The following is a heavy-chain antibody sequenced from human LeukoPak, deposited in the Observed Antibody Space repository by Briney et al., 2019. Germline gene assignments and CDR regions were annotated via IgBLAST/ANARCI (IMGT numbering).Heavy chain of an antibody. CDR2: ISSNGGST. V-gene: IGHV3-64*01. CDR3: ARRPNYYDSSVYYSPFDY. Sequence: PEGSLRLSCAASGFTFSSYAMHWVRQAPGKGLEYVSAISSNGGSTYYANSVKGRFTISRDNSKNTLYLQMGSLRAEDMAVYYCARRPNYYDSSVYYSPFDYWGQGTLVTVSS. D-gene: IGHD3-22*01. CDR1: GFTFSSYA. J-gene: IGHJ4*02.